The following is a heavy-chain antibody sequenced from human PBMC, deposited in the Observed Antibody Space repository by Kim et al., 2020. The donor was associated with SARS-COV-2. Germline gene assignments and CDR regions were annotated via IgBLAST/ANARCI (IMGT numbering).Heavy chain of an antibody. V-gene: IGHV2-5*02. D-gene: IGHD3-9*01. J-gene: IGHJ6*02. CDR3: AHRRRVRYFDWLFSGMDV. CDR2: IYWDDDK. CDR1: GFSLSTSGVG. Sequence: SGPTLVKPTQTLTLTCTFSGFSLSTSGVGVGWIRQPPGKALEWLALIYWDDDKRYSPSLKSRLTITKDTSKNQVVLTMTNMDPVDTATYYCAHRRRVRYFDWLFSGMDVWGQGTTVTVSS.